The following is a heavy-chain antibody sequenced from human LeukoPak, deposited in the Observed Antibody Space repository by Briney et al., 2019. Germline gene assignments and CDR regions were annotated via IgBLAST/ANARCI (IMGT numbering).Heavy chain of an antibody. V-gene: IGHV4-59*01. J-gene: IGHJ4*02. CDR2: IYYSGST. CDR1: GGPLFSYY. D-gene: IGHD3-22*01. Sequence: SETLSLTCTVSGGPLFSYYWSWIRQSPGKGLEWLGYIYYSGSTDYNASLNGRVTMSVDTSKNQFSLQLHSVTAADTAVYYCARGGSGFYDSSAYYHGEFDKWGQGTLVSVSS. CDR3: ARGGSGFYDSSAYYHGEFDK.